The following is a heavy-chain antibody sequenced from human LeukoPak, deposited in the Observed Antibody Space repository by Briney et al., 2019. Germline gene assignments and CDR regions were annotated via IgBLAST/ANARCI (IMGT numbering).Heavy chain of an antibody. CDR3: ARDWRRGDAFDI. J-gene: IGHJ3*02. V-gene: IGHV1-18*01. Sequence: ASVKVSCKASGYTFTSYGISWVRQAPGQGLEWMGWISAYNGNTNYVQKLQGRVTMTTDTSTSTAYMELRSLRSDDTAVYYCARDWRRGDAFDIWGQGTMVTVSS. CDR2: ISAYNGNT. CDR1: GYTFTSYG.